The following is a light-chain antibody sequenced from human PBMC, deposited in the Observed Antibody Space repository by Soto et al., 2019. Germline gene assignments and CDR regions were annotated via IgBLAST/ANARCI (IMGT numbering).Light chain of an antibody. CDR1: TSDIGFYDY. J-gene: IGLJ1*01. CDR2: GVT. Sequence: QSVLTQPASVSGSPGQSLTISCTGTTSDIGFYDYVSWYQQYPGKAPKLLIYGVTIRPSGISNRFSGSKSGSTASLTISGLRDEDEADYYCSSYSTSYVFGTGTKVTVL. CDR3: SSYSTSYV. V-gene: IGLV2-14*01.